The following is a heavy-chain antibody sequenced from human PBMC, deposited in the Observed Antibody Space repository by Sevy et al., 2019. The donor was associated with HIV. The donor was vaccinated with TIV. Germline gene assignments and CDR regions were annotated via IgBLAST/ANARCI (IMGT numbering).Heavy chain of an antibody. D-gene: IGHD3-10*01. V-gene: IGHV1-18*01. CDR2: ISAYNGNT. Sequence: ASVKVSCKASGYTFTSYGISWVRQAPGQGLEWMGWISAYNGNTNYAQKLQGRVTMTTDTSTSTAYMELRSLRSDDTAVYYCARGRITMVRGVRTFDIWGQGTMLTVSS. J-gene: IGHJ3*02. CDR1: GYTFTSYG. CDR3: ARGRITMVRGVRTFDI.